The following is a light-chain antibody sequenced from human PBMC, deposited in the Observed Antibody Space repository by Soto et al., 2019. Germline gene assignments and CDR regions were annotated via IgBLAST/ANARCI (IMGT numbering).Light chain of an antibody. CDR3: QERGRWPRAT. CDR2: GAS. Sequence: EIVMTQSPATLSVSPGERATLSCRASQSVSSNLAWYQQKPGQAPRLLFYGASTRATGIPARFSGSGSGTQFTLTISSLQSEDFAVYYCQERGRWPRATFGGGTKVEMK. V-gene: IGKV3-15*01. CDR1: QSVSSN. J-gene: IGKJ4*01.